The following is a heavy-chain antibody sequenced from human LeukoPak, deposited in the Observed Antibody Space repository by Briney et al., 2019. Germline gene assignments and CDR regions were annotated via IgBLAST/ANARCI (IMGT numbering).Heavy chain of an antibody. CDR3: ARVAVEMASWLAP. D-gene: IGHD5-24*01. Sequence: APVKVSCKASGYIFTGYHIHWVRQAPGQGVEWMGWIYPNSGGTKYAQNFQGRVTMTRDTSITTVYMELSRLTSDDTAVYYCARVAVEMASWLAPWGQGTLVTVSS. J-gene: IGHJ5*02. CDR1: GYIFTGYH. CDR2: IYPNSGGT. V-gene: IGHV1-2*02.